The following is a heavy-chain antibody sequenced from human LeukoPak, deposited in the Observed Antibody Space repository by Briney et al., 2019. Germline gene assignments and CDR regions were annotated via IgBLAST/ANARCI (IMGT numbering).Heavy chain of an antibody. V-gene: IGHV4-39*01. CDR3: ARQRPRDLGYCSSTSCHGGMDV. CDR2: IHYSGST. J-gene: IGHJ6*02. Sequence: SETLSLTCSVSGGSISSGTYYWGWIRQPPGKGLEWIGSIHYSGSTDYNPSLKSRVTISVDTSKNQFSLKLSSVTAADTAVYYCARQRPRDLGYCSSTSCHGGMDVWGQGTTVTVSS. CDR1: GGSISSGTYY. D-gene: IGHD2-2*01.